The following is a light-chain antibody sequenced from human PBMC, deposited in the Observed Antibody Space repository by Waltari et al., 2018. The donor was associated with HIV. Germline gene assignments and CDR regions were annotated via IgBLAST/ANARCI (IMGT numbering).Light chain of an antibody. V-gene: IGLV1-51*01. CDR2: DNN. CDR1: SSNIGNNY. Sequence: QSVLTQPPSVSAAPGQKVTISCSGSSSNIGNNYVSWYQQLPGTAPKLLIYDNNKRPSGIPDRFSGSKSGTSATLVIIGLQTGDEADYYCGTWDSSLSAWVFGGGTKLTVL. J-gene: IGLJ3*02. CDR3: GTWDSSLSAWV.